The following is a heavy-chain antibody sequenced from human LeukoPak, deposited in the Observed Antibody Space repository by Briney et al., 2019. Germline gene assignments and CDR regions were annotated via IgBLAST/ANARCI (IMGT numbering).Heavy chain of an antibody. D-gene: IGHD3-10*01. V-gene: IGHV5-10-1*01. J-gene: IGHJ4*02. CDR2: IDPSDYYT. CDR1: SDSFASNW. CDR3: ARRPLYGSGSYYTPYFDY. Sequence: SLKISCRASSDSFASNWSSCVRQMPGQARKWMERIDPSDYYTNYSPSFRGHVTISADKSISTAYLQWSSLKASDTAMYYCARRPLYGSGSYYTPYFDYWGQGTLVTVSS.